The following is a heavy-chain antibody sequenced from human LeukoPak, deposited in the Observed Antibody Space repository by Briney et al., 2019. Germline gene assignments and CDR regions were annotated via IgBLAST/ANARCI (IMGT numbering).Heavy chain of an antibody. Sequence: GGSLRLSCEVSGFTFSTEAMTWVRQAPGKGGEWVSSISDSSRTTYYADSVQGRFTISRDNSRNTVYLQMNRLRVEDTAFYYCAKKLGFIPQFDYWSQGTLVAVSS. CDR1: GFTFSTEA. CDR3: AKKLGFIPQFDY. CDR2: ISDSSRTT. J-gene: IGHJ4*02. V-gene: IGHV3-23*01. D-gene: IGHD6-13*01.